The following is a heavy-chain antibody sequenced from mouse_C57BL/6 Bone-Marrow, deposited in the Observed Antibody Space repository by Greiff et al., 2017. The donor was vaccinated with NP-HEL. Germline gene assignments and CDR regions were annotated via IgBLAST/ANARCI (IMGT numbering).Heavy chain of an antibody. CDR3: ARKDYYCSLDY. V-gene: IGHV1-18*01. Sequence: VHVKQSGPELVKPGASVKIPCKASGYTFTDYNMDWVKQSHGKSLEWIGDINPNNGGTIYNQKFKGKATLTVEKSSSTAYMELRSLTSEDTAFYYCARKDYYCSLDYWGQGTTLTVSS. J-gene: IGHJ2*01. CDR2: INPNNGGT. CDR1: GYTFTDYN. D-gene: IGHD1-1*01.